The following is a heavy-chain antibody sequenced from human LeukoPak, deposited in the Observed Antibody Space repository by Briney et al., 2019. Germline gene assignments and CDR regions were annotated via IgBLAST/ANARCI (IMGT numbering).Heavy chain of an antibody. CDR1: GFTFSNYW. CDR2: ISSSSSTI. Sequence: GGSLRLSCAASGFTFSNYWMHWVRQAPGKGLEWVSYISSSSSTIYHADSVKGRFTISRDNAKNSLYLQMNSLRAEDTAVYYCARGGFDWLLFNYYYYMDVWGKGTTVTISS. CDR3: ARGGFDWLLFNYYYYMDV. J-gene: IGHJ6*03. V-gene: IGHV3-48*04. D-gene: IGHD3-9*01.